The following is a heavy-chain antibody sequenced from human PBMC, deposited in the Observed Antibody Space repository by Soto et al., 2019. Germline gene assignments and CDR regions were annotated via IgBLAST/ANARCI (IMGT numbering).Heavy chain of an antibody. CDR3: AKEYCSSSDCRIYNWFDP. Sequence: EVQILESGGGLVQPAGSLTLSCAASGFTFSNYAMSWVREAPGKGLEWVSDISSSGESTYYADSVRGRFTISRDNSKNTLYLQMNRLRAEDTAVYYCAKEYCSSSDCRIYNWFDPWGQGTLVTVSS. CDR1: GFTFSNYA. D-gene: IGHD2-2*01. J-gene: IGHJ5*02. V-gene: IGHV3-23*01. CDR2: ISSSGEST.